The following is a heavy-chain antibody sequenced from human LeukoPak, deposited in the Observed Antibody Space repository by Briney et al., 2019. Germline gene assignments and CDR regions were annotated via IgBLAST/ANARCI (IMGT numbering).Heavy chain of an antibody. CDR3: ARPAVAGLRAGGYDY. D-gene: IGHD6-19*01. V-gene: IGHV3-74*01. Sequence: GGSLRLSCAASGFTFSTYWMHWVRQDPGKGLVWVSRISRDASITSYADPVKGRFTISRDNAKNTLYLESNSLRAEDTAVYYCARPAVAGLRAGGYDYWGQGTLVTVSS. CDR1: GFTFSTYW. J-gene: IGHJ4*02. CDR2: ISRDASIT.